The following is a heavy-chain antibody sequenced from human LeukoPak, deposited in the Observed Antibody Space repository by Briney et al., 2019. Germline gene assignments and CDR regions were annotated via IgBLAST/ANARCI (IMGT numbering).Heavy chain of an antibody. CDR1: GASFSGYY. Sequence: SETLSLTCAVYGASFSGYYWSWIRQPPGKGLEWLGEINHSGSTNYNPSLKSRVTISVDTSKNQFSLKLSSVTAADTAVYYCARKWLTRGGMDVWGKGTTVTVSS. V-gene: IGHV4-34*01. CDR2: INHSGST. J-gene: IGHJ6*04. CDR3: ARKWLTRGGMDV. D-gene: IGHD5-24*01.